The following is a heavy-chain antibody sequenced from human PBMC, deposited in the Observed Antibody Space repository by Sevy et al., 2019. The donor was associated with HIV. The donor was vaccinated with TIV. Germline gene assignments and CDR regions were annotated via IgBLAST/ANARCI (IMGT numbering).Heavy chain of an antibody. J-gene: IGHJ3*02. CDR2: ISGPVGDT. CDR3: AEDTIAVVGDASEI. CDR1: GFTFNNYA. D-gene: IGHD6-19*01. V-gene: IGHV3-23*01. Sequence: GGSLRLSCAATGFTFNNYAMNWVRQAPGKGLEWVSAISGPVGDTYYADSVKGRFTISRDNSKNTLYLQMNSLRAADTALYYCAEDTIAVVGDASEIWGQGTMVTVSS.